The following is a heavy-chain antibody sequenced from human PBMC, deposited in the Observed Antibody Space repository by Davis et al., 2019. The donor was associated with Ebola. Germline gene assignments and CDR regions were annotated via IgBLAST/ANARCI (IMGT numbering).Heavy chain of an antibody. D-gene: IGHD1-1*01. J-gene: IGHJ4*02. CDR2: INPDTGAT. CDR3: ARGQGRYNSIFPDF. Sequence: ASVKVSCKASGYSFSGSYVPWLLHAPGQGLAWVGRINPDTGATNFARNFTGRVTMTRDTSISAVYMELSRLKSDDTALYYCARGQGRYNSIFPDFWGQGTLVTVSS. CDR1: GYSFSGSY. V-gene: IGHV1-2*06.